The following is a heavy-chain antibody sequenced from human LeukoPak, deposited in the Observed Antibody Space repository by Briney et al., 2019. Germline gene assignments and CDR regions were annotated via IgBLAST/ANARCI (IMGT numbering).Heavy chain of an antibody. Sequence: ASVKVSCKASGYRFTSYDMHWVRQAPGQGLEWMGIINPSGGSTSYAQRFQGRVAMTRDTSTTTVYMEVNSLTSEDAAVYFCARDGPTAAPFDYWGQGTLVTVSS. CDR3: ARDGPTAAPFDY. D-gene: IGHD2-2*01. J-gene: IGHJ4*02. V-gene: IGHV1-46*01. CDR1: GYRFTSYD. CDR2: INPSGGST.